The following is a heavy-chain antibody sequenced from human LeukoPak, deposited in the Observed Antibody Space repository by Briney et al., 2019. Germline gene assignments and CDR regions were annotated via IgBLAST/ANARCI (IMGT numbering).Heavy chain of an antibody. CDR3: ARVVTGESGAYHFFDY. J-gene: IGHJ4*02. CDR2: VTGSGVNT. CDR1: GFTFSSYA. D-gene: IGHD2-8*02. Sequence: GGSLRLSCAASGFTFSSYAMSWVRQAPGQGLEWVSTVTGSGVNTYYAVSVKGRFTISRDNSKNSLYLQMDSLRGEDTAVYYCARVVTGESGAYHFFDYWGQGALVTVSS. V-gene: IGHV3-23*01.